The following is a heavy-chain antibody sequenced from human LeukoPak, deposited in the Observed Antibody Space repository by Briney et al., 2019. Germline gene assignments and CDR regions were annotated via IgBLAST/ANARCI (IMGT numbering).Heavy chain of an antibody. D-gene: IGHD3-10*01. CDR2: IYYSGST. CDR3: ARDVMGYPSSYYYGHERSNWFDP. V-gene: IGHV4-31*03. Sequence: SETLSLTCTVSGGSISSGGYYWSWIRQHPGKGLEWIGYIYYSGSTYYNPSLKSRVTISVDTSKNQFSLKLSSVTAADTAVYYCARDVMGYPSSYYYGHERSNWFDPWGQGTLVTVSS. CDR1: GGSISSGGYY. J-gene: IGHJ5*02.